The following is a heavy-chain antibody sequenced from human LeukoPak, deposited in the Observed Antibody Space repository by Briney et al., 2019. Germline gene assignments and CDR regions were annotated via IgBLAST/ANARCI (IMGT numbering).Heavy chain of an antibody. Sequence: GALKLSCAASGLTSSGYWMNWVRQATGQGLEWVANINLGGSAKLYVDSVKGRFTISRDNAKNSLDLQMNSLKVEDSAVYYCAAWGKYNYWGQGTLVTVSS. CDR1: GLTSSGYW. J-gene: IGHJ4*02. CDR2: INLGGSAK. D-gene: IGHD7-27*01. CDR3: AAWGKYNY. V-gene: IGHV3-7*01.